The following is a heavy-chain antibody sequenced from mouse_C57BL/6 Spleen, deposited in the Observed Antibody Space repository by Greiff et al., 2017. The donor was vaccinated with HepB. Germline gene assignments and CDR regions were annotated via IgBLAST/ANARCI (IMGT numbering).Heavy chain of an antibody. D-gene: IGHD3-1*01. CDR2: IDPSDSYT. V-gene: IGHV1-59*01. Sequence: QVQLQQPGAELVRPGTSVKLSCKASGYTFTSYWMHWVKQRPGQGLEWIGVIDPSDSYTNYNQKFKGKATLTVDTSSSTAYMQLSSLTSEDSAVYYCAREGAMYYYAMDYWGQGTSVTVSS. CDR1: GYTFTSYW. J-gene: IGHJ4*01. CDR3: AREGAMYYYAMDY.